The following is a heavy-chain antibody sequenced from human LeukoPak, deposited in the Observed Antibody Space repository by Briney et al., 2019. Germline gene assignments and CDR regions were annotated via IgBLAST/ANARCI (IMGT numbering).Heavy chain of an antibody. Sequence: SVKVSCKASGGTFSRNVFRWVRQAPGQGLEWMGGIIPVLNTALYAQKFRGRVTMTADGSTFTAYIELSSLRSEDTAVYYCGRVSCGGNCYSLIGTFDIWGQGTMVTVSS. CDR2: IIPVLNTA. D-gene: IGHD2-15*01. CDR3: GRVSCGGNCYSLIGTFDI. CDR1: GGTFSRNV. J-gene: IGHJ3*02. V-gene: IGHV1-69*13.